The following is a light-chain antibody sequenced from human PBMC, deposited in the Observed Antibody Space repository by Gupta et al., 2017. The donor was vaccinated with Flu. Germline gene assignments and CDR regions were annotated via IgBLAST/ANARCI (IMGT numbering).Light chain of an antibody. CDR2: DDS. CDR1: NIGSKS. Sequence: GNNIGSKSVHWYQQKPGQAPVLVVDDDSDRPSGIPERFSGSNSGNTATLTISRVEAGDEADYYCQVWDSSSDHDVVFGGGTKLTVL. J-gene: IGLJ2*01. V-gene: IGLV3-21*02. CDR3: QVWDSSSDHDVV.